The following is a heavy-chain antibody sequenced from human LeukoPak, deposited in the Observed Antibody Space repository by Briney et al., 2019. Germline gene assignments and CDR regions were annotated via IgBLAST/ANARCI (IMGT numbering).Heavy chain of an antibody. J-gene: IGHJ5*02. CDR1: GDPLSNYY. CDR3: ARSLTTGIDWFDP. V-gene: IGHV4-59*08. Sequence: PSETLSLTCTVSGDPLSNYYWSWIRQPPGNGLEWIGCVYYSGSSNYDPSLKSRVTISLDTPKNQFSLRLNSVNAADTAVYYCARSLTTGIDWFDPWGQGTLVTVSS. CDR2: VYYSGSS. D-gene: IGHD4/OR15-4a*01.